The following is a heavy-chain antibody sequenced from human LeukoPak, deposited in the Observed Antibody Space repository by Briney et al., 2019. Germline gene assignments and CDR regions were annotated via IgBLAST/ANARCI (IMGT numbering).Heavy chain of an antibody. CDR3: ARDQGTSVTAMVGGHFDY. J-gene: IGHJ4*02. CDR1: GFTFSSYS. D-gene: IGHD4-17*01. CDR2: ISSSSSYI. V-gene: IGHV3-21*01. Sequence: PGGSLRLSCAASGFTFSSYSMNWVRQAPGKGLEWVSSISSSSSYIYYADSVKGRFTISRDNSKNTLFLQMNSLTAEDTAVYYCARDQGTSVTAMVGGHFDYWGPGTLVTVSS.